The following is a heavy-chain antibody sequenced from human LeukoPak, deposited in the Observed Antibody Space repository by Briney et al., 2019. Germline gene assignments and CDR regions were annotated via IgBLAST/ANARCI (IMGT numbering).Heavy chain of an antibody. J-gene: IGHJ4*02. V-gene: IGHV3-7*01. CDR1: GFTFSSYW. CDR3: ARESTLTGGYYFDY. CDR2: IKQDGSEK. D-gene: IGHD1-14*01. Sequence: TGGSLRLSCAASGFTFSSYWMSWVRQAPGKGLEWVANIKQDGSEKYYVDSVKGRFTISRDNAKNSLYLQMNSLRADDTAVYYCARESTLTGGYYFDYWGQGTLVTVSS.